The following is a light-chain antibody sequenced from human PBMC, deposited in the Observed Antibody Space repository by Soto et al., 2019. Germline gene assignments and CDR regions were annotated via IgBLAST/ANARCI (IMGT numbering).Light chain of an antibody. CDR3: QQYDNLTLT. V-gene: IGKV1-33*01. J-gene: IGKJ4*01. CDR2: DAS. CDR1: QDINKN. Sequence: DIQRTQSPYSLCASVGGRGTITCQASQDINKNLIWYQQKPGQAPKLLIYDASDLETGVPSRFSGSGSGTGFTFTISSLKPEDIATYYCQQYDNLTLTFGGGTKVDIK.